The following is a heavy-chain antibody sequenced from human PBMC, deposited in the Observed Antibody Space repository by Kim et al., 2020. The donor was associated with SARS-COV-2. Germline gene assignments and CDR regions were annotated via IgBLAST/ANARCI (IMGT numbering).Heavy chain of an antibody. CDR3: ARAGYSSSWYDYYYYYGMDV. Sequence: GGSLRLSCAASGFTFSSYEMNWVRQAPGKGLEWVSYISSSGSTIYYADSVKGRFTISRDNAKNSLYLQMNSLRAEETAVYYCARAGYSSSWYDYYYYYGMDVWGQGTTVTVSS. J-gene: IGHJ6*02. CDR1: GFTFSSYE. CDR2: ISSSGSTI. D-gene: IGHD6-13*01. V-gene: IGHV3-48*03.